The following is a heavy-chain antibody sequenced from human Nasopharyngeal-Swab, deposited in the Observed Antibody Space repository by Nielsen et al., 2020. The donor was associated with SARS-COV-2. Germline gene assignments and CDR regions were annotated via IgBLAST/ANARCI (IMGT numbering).Heavy chain of an antibody. V-gene: IGHV3-33*01. CDR1: GFTFNNYG. Sequence: GGSLRLSCAASGFTFNNYGMHWVRQAPGKGLEWVAVIWYGGSEKHYADSVRGRFTISRDNPKNTLYLRMNSLRAEDTAIYYCGRDRYYDSSGFDYWGQGTLVSVSS. J-gene: IGHJ4*02. D-gene: IGHD3-22*01. CDR2: IWYGGSEK. CDR3: GRDRYYDSSGFDY.